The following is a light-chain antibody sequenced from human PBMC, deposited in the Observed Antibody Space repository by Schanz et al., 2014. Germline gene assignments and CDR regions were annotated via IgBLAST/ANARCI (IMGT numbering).Light chain of an antibody. V-gene: IGKV1-12*01. CDR1: QDINKW. J-gene: IGKJ2*01. CDR3: QQADTFPPTYS. Sequence: DIQLTQSPSSVSASVGDTVTITCRASQDINKWLAWYQQKPGQAPKLLIYAASTLQSGVPSRFTGRGSGTDFTLTISSLQPEDFATYFGQQADTFPPTYSFGPGTRVDI. CDR2: AAS.